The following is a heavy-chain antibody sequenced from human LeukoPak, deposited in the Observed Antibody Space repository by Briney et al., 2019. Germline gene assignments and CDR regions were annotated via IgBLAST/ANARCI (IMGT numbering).Heavy chain of an antibody. D-gene: IGHD3-16*01. Sequence: SETLSLTCTVSGGSISSYYWSWIRQPPGKGLEWIGYIYTSGSTNYNPSLKSRVTISVDTSKNQFSLKLSSVTAADTAVYYCARGRLGDFDYWGQGTLVTVSS. CDR1: GGSISSYY. CDR2: IYTSGST. CDR3: ARGRLGDFDY. V-gene: IGHV4-4*09. J-gene: IGHJ4*02.